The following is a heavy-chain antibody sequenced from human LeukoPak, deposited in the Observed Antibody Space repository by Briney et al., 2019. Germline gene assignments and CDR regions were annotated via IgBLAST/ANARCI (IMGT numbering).Heavy chain of an antibody. Sequence: GESLKISCKGSGYSFTSYWIVWVRQMPGKGLEWMGIIYPGDSDTRYSPSFQGQVTISADKSISTAYLQWCSLKASDTAMYYCARGIVVVPAAYDYWGQGTLSPSPQ. V-gene: IGHV5-51*01. CDR3: ARGIVVVPAAYDY. CDR1: GYSFTSYW. CDR2: IYPGDSDT. J-gene: IGHJ4*02. D-gene: IGHD2-2*01.